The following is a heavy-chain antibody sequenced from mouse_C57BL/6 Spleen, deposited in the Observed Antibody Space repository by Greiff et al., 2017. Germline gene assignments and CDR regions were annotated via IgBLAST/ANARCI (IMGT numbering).Heavy chain of an antibody. J-gene: IGHJ1*03. Sequence: EVKLMESGGGLVKPGGSLKLSCAASGFTFSSYAMSWVRQTPEKRLAWVATISDGGSYTYYPDNVKGRFTISRDNAKNNLYLQMSHLKSEDTAMYYCAREELLRRYFDVWGTGTTVTVSS. CDR1: GFTFSSYA. CDR3: AREELLRRYFDV. V-gene: IGHV5-4*01. D-gene: IGHD1-1*01. CDR2: ISDGGSYT.